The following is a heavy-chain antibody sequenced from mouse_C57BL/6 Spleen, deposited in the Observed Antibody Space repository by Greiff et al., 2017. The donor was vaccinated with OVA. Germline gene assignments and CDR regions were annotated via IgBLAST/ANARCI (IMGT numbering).Heavy chain of an antibody. CDR1: GYTFTSYW. J-gene: IGHJ2*01. CDR3: ARRGDYDGYFDY. V-gene: IGHV1-50*01. Sequence: VQLQQSGAELVKPGASVKLSCKASGYTFTSYWMQWVKQRPGQGLEWIGEIDPSDSYTNYNQKFKGKATLTVDTSSSTAYMQLSSLTSEDSAVYYCARRGDYDGYFDYWGQGTTLTVSS. CDR2: IDPSDSYT. D-gene: IGHD2-4*01.